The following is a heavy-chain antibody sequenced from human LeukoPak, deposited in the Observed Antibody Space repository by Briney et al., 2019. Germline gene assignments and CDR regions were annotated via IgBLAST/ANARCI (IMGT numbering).Heavy chain of an antibody. CDR2: MSPKRGNT. CDR3: ASRLDYGRNY. J-gene: IGHJ4*02. D-gene: IGHD4/OR15-4a*01. Sequence: ASVKVSCTTSGYTFINYDINWVRQATGQGLEWMGWMSPKRGNTGYAQKFQGRVTMTRDTSINTAYMELSSLKSEDTAIYYCASRLDYGRNYWGQGTLVTVSA. CDR1: GYTFINYD. V-gene: IGHV1-8*01.